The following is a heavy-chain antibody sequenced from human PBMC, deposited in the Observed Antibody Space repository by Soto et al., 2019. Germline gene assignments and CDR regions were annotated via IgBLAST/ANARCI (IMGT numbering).Heavy chain of an antibody. J-gene: IGHJ2*01. Sequence: QVQLVQSGAEVKKPGSSVKVSCKASGGTFSSYAISWVRQAPGQGLEWMGGIIPIFGTANYAQKFQGRVTITADESTRTAYLELSSLRSEYAAVYYCARGGDYYYGSGTRYFDLWGRGTLVTVSS. CDR3: ARGGDYYYGSGTRYFDL. D-gene: IGHD3-10*01. V-gene: IGHV1-69*12. CDR1: GGTFSSYA. CDR2: IIPIFGTA.